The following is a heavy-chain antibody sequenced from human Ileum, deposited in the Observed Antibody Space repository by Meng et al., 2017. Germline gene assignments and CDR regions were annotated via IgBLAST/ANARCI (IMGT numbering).Heavy chain of an antibody. CDR2: IYLAGSP. J-gene: IGHJ4*02. D-gene: IGHD2-15*01. CDR1: GGSIRSSFY. V-gene: IGHV4-4*02. Sequence: QGQLPEAGPGVVGPSGTLSLPCTVSGGSIRSSFYWSWVRQSRGKGLEWIGQIYLAGSPNYNPSPESRVTISVDKSKNQFSLRLTSVTAADTAIFYCVRHGGKYFDSWGQGTLVTVSS. CDR3: VRHGGKYFDS.